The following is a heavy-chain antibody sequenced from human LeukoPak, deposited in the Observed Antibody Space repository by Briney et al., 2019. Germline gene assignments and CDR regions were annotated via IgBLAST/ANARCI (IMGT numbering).Heavy chain of an antibody. CDR2: IIPIFGTA. D-gene: IGHD2-21*02. Sequence: ASVKVSCKASRGTFSSYAISWVRQAPGQGLEWMGGIIPIFGTANYAQKFQGRVTITADESTSTAYMELSSLRSEDTAVYYCAREVRVVVTAIHYYFDCWGQGTLVTVSS. J-gene: IGHJ4*02. CDR3: AREVRVVVTAIHYYFDC. V-gene: IGHV1-69*13. CDR1: RGTFSSYA.